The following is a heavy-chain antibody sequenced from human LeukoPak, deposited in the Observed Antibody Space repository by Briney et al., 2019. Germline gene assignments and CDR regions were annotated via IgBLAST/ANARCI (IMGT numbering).Heavy chain of an antibody. CDR3: ARGRLKWLHAFDI. CDR1: GGSISGYY. Sequence: PSETLSLTCTVSGGSISGYYWSWIRQPPGKGLEWIGYIYYSGSTNYNPSLKSRVTISVDTSKNQFSLKLSSVTAADTAVYYCARGRLKWLHAFDIWGQGTMVTVSS. D-gene: IGHD3-3*01. V-gene: IGHV4-59*01. J-gene: IGHJ3*02. CDR2: IYYSGST.